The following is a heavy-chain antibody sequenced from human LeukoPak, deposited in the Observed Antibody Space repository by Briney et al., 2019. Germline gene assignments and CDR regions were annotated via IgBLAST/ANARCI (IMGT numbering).Heavy chain of an antibody. CDR1: GYTFTSYY. Sequence: GPVKASCTASGYTFTSYYMQRVRQSPGQGLEWMGIINPSGGSTSYAQKFQGRVTMTRDTSTSTVYMELSSVRSEDTAVYYCARDRYYYDSSGYIRGISFDYWGQGTLLTVSS. V-gene: IGHV1-46*01. CDR3: ARDRYYYDSSGYIRGISFDY. D-gene: IGHD3-22*01. CDR2: INPSGGST. J-gene: IGHJ4*02.